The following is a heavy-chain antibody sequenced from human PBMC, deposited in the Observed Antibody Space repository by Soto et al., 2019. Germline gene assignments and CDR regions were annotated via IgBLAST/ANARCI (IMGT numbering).Heavy chain of an antibody. D-gene: IGHD6-13*01. J-gene: IGHJ6*02. CDR2: IYYSGST. Sequence: PSETLSLTCTVSGGSISSSSYYWGWIRQPPGKGLEWIGSIYYSGSTYYNPSLKSRVTISVDTSKNQFSLKLSSVTAADTAVYYCARHRGGYSSPLSYGMDVWGQGTTVTVSS. CDR1: GGSISSSSYY. CDR3: ARHRGGYSSPLSYGMDV. V-gene: IGHV4-39*01.